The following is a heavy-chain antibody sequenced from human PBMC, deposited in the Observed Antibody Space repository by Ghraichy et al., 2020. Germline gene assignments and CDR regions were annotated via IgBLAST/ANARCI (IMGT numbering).Heavy chain of an antibody. CDR1: GGSISSYY. V-gene: IGHV4-4*07. CDR3: ARGGPSITRVRGVIRTPYYFDY. Sequence: SETLSLTCTVSGGSISSYYWSWIRQPAGKGLEWIGRIYTSGSTNYNPSLKSRVTMSVDTSKNQFSLKLSSVTAADTAVYYCARGGPSITRVRGVIRTPYYFDYWGQGTLVTVSS. J-gene: IGHJ4*02. CDR2: IYTSGST. D-gene: IGHD3-10*01.